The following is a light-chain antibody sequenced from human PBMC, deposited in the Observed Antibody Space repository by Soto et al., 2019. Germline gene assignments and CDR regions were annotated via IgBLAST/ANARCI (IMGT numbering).Light chain of an antibody. CDR2: AAS. CDR3: HQYNFWPT. J-gene: IGKJ1*01. V-gene: IGKV1-39*01. CDR1: QSIGGF. Sequence: DIQMTQSPSSLSGSVGDRVTITCRASQSIGGFLNWYQQKLGKAPKLLIYAASSLQSGVPSRFSGSGSGTEFTLTISSLQSEDFAVYYCHQYNFWPTFGQGTKVDIK.